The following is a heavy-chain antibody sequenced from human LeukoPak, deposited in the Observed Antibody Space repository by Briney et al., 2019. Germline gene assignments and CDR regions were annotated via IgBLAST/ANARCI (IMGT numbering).Heavy chain of an antibody. CDR3: ARDHEAMVVAATVVDY. CDR1: GFTFSSYR. J-gene: IGHJ4*02. D-gene: IGHD2-15*01. Sequence: PGGSLRLSCAAFGFTFSSYRMNWVRQAPGKGLEWVSYIKSNSSEIYYADSVKGRFTISRDNAKNSLYLQMNTLRDEDTAVYYCARDHEAMVVAATVVDYCGQGTLVTVSS. V-gene: IGHV3-21*05. CDR2: IKSNSSEI.